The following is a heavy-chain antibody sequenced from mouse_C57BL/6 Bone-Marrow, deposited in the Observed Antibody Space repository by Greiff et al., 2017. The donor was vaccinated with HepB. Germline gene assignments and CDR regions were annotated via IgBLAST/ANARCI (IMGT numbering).Heavy chain of an antibody. Sequence: VMLVESGPGLVAPSQSLSITCTVSGFSLTSYGVDWVRQSPGKGLEWLGEIWGVGSTNYNSALKARLSISKDNSKSQVFLKMNSLQTDDTSMYYGAGGNYSAMDYWGQGTSVTVSS. CDR1: GFSLTSYG. CDR2: IWGVGST. J-gene: IGHJ4*01. V-gene: IGHV2-6*01. D-gene: IGHD2-1*01. CDR3: AGGNYSAMDY.